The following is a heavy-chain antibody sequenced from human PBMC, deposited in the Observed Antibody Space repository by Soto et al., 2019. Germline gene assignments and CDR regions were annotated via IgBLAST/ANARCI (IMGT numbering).Heavy chain of an antibody. Sequence: ASVKVSCKASGYTFSSYDINWVRQASGQGPEWMGWMNPNNGNTGYAQKFQGRFTMTRSTSINTAYMELSSLTSEDMAIYYCARDIFGSKSSGFDPWGQGTLVTVSS. J-gene: IGHJ5*02. CDR1: GYTFSSYD. V-gene: IGHV1-8*01. CDR3: ARDIFGSKSSGFDP. D-gene: IGHD3-3*01. CDR2: MNPNNGNT.